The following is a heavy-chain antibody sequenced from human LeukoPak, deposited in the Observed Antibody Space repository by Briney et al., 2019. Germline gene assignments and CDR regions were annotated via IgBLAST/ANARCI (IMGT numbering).Heavy chain of an antibody. D-gene: IGHD3-10*01. Sequence: GESLKISCKGSGYSFTSYWIGWVRQMPGKGLEWMGIIYPGDSDTRYSPSFQGQVTISADKSISTAYLQWSSLKASDTAMYYCARHYSGSGSNNWFDPWGQGTLVTVSS. CDR2: IYPGDSDT. CDR1: GYSFTSYW. V-gene: IGHV5-51*01. J-gene: IGHJ5*02. CDR3: ARHYSGSGSNNWFDP.